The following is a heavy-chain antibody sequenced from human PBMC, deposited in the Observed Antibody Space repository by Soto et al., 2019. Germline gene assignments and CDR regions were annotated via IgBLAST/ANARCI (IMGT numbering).Heavy chain of an antibody. J-gene: IGHJ6*02. V-gene: IGHV4-39*01. CDR1: GGSISSSSYY. CDR2: IYYSGST. D-gene: IGHD4-4*01. Sequence: TLSLTCTVSGGSISSSSYYWGWIRQPPGKGLEWIGSIYYSGSTYYNPSLKSRVTISVDTSKNQFSLKLSSVTAADTAVYYCARQRGQLARKVTYYYYYYGMDVWGQGTTVTVSS. CDR3: ARQRGQLARKVTYYYYYYGMDV.